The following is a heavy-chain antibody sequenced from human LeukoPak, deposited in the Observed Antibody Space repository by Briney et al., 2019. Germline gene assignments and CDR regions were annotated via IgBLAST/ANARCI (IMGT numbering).Heavy chain of an antibody. CDR2: INPNSGGT. CDR3: ASISGGSYVAFDI. D-gene: IGHD2-15*01. Sequence: GASVKVSCKASGYTFTGYYMHWVRQAPGQGPEWMGRINPNSGGTNYAQKFQGRVTMTRDTSISTAYMELSRLRSDDTAVYYCASISGGSYVAFDIWGQGTMVTVSS. CDR1: GYTFTGYY. J-gene: IGHJ3*02. V-gene: IGHV1-2*06.